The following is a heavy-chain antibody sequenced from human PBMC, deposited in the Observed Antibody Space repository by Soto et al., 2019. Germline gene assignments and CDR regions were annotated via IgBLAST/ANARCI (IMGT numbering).Heavy chain of an antibody. CDR2: IYYSGST. D-gene: IGHD3-3*01. CDR1: GGSISSSSYY. Sequence: QLQLQESGPGLVKPSETLSLTCTVSGGSISSSSYYWGWISQPPGKGLEWIGSIYYSGSTYYNPSIKSRVTISVDTSKNQFSLKLSSVTAADTAVYYCARHMDLGVVIYYYYYMDVWGKGTTVTVSS. V-gene: IGHV4-39*01. CDR3: ARHMDLGVVIYYYYYMDV. J-gene: IGHJ6*03.